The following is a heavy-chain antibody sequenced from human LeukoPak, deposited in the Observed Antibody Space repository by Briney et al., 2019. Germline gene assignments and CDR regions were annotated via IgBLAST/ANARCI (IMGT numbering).Heavy chain of an antibody. V-gene: IGHV3-23*01. J-gene: IGHJ6*03. CDR2: FNDTGSST. CDR3: VNRLGGYCSSSSCYTEYYYMDV. D-gene: IGHD2-2*02. Sequence: TGGSLRLSCVASGFDFSSHAMTWVRQTPGKGLEWVSSFNDTGSSTYYADSVKGRFTISRDNSKNTLYLQMNSLRTEDTAVYYCVNRLGGYCSSSSCYTEYYYMDVWGKGTTVTVSS. CDR1: GFDFSSHA.